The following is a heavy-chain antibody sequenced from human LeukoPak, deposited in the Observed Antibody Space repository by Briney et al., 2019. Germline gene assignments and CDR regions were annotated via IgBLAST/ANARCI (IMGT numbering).Heavy chain of an antibody. J-gene: IGHJ3*02. CDR3: ARDLDVRFLEWLGFESGAFDI. CDR1: GFTFSSYS. CDR2: ISSSSSYI. D-gene: IGHD3-3*01. V-gene: IGHV3-21*01. Sequence: GGSLRLSCAASGFTFSSYSMNWVRQAPGKGLEWVSSISSSSSYIYYADSVKGRFTISRDNAKNSLYLQMNSLRAEDTAVYYCARDLDVRFLEWLGFESGAFDIWGQGTMVTVSS.